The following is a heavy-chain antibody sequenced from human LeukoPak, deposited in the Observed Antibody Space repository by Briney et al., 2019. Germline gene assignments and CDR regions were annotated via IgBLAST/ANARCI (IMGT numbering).Heavy chain of an antibody. CDR1: GFTFRSYC. V-gene: IGHV3-33*06. J-gene: IGHJ3*02. D-gene: IGHD5-12*01. CDR2: IWYDGSNK. CDR3: AKLVDIEDAFDI. Sequence: GRSLRLSCAASGFTFRSYCMHWVRQAPGKGLEWVAVIWYDGSNKYYADSVKGRFTISRDNSKNTLYLQMNSLRAEDTAVYYCAKLVDIEDAFDIWGQGTMVTVSS.